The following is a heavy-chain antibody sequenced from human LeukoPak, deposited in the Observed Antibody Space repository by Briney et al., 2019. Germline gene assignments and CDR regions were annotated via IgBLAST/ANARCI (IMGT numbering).Heavy chain of an antibody. D-gene: IGHD6-13*01. CDR2: INSDGSRT. Sequence: KAGGSLRLSCAASGFTLSTYWMHWVRQGPGKGLVWVSCINSDGSRTTYADSVKGRFTISRDNAKNTLYLQMNTLRVEDTAVYYCARGSWSAADTNIDYWGQGTLVTVSS. CDR3: ARGSWSAADTNIDY. CDR1: GFTLSTYW. J-gene: IGHJ4*02. V-gene: IGHV3-74*01.